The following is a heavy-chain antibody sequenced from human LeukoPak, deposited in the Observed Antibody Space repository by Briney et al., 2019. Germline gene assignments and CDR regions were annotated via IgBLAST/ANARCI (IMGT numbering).Heavy chain of an antibody. CDR1: GGSFSGYY. J-gene: IGHJ6*03. V-gene: IGHV4-34*01. Sequence: PSETLSLTCAVYGGSFSGYYWSWIRQPPGKGLEWIGEINHRGSTNYNPSLKSRVTISVETSKNQFSLKLSSVTAADTAVYYCARGKSGGVVVPAAIRYYYYMDVWGKGTTVTVSS. CDR3: ARGKSGGVVVPAAIRYYYYMDV. CDR2: INHRGST. D-gene: IGHD2-2*02.